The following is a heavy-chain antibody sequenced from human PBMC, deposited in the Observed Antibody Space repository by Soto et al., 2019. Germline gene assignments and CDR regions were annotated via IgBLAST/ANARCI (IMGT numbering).Heavy chain of an antibody. CDR3: ARSEATVLDY. D-gene: IGHD4-17*01. Sequence: SETLSLTCAVYGGSFSGYYWSWIRQPPGKGLEWIGYIYYSGSTNYNPSLKSRVTISVDTSKNQFSLKLSSVTAADTAVYYCARSEATVLDYWGQGTLVTVSS. CDR2: IYYSGST. J-gene: IGHJ4*02. CDR1: GGSFSGYY. V-gene: IGHV4-34*11.